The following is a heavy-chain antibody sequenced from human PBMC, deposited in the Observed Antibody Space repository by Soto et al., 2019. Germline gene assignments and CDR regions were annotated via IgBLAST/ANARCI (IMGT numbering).Heavy chain of an antibody. J-gene: IGHJ4*02. CDR1: GGSISSSSYY. CDR3: ARRHDFWSGYSVY. D-gene: IGHD3-3*01. CDR2: IYYSGST. V-gene: IGHV4-39*01. Sequence: PSETLSLTCSVSGGSISSSSYYWGWIRQPPGKGLEWIGCIYYSGSTYYNPSLKSRVTISVDTSKNQFSLKLSSVTAADTAVYYCARRHDFWSGYSVYWGQGTLVTVSS.